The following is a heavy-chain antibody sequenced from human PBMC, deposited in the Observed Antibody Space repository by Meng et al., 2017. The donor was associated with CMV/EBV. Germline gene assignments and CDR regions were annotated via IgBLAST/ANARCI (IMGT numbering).Heavy chain of an antibody. V-gene: IGHV1-46*01. CDR3: ARDKIQLWLTVGYFDY. Sequence: QVLVVKSGAVVKEPGASVMVSCKAYGYTLASYYPHWVRQAPGQGLEWMGIINPSGGSTSYAQKFQGRVTMTRDTSTSTVYMELSSLRSEETAVYYCARDKIQLWLTVGYFDYWGQGTLVTVSS. CDR1: GYTLASYY. D-gene: IGHD5-18*01. J-gene: IGHJ4*02. CDR2: INPSGGST.